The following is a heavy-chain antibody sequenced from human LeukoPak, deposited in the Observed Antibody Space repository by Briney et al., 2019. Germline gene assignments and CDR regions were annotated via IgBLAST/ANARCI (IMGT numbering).Heavy chain of an antibody. V-gene: IGHV1-69*05. CDR2: IIPIFGTA. CDR3: ARDTRYCSSTSSKGGDY. J-gene: IGHJ4*02. Sequence: SVKVSCKASGGTFSSYAISWVRQAPGQGLVWMGVIIPIFGTANYAQKFQGRVTITTDESTSTAYMELSSLRSEDTAVYYCARDTRYCSSTSSKGGDYWGQGTLVTVSS. CDR1: GGTFSSYA. D-gene: IGHD2-2*01.